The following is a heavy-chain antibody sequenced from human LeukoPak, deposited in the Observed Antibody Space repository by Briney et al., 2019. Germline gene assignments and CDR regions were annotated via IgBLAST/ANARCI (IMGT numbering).Heavy chain of an antibody. Sequence: ASVKVSCKASGYTFTDYYMHWVRQAPGQGLEWVGWINPKSGDTRYAQKFQGRVTMTRDTSITTAYMDLSSLRSDDTAVYYCAREWDYYAFWGQGTLVTVSS. CDR1: GYTFTDYY. CDR2: INPKSGDT. CDR3: AREWDYYAF. V-gene: IGHV1-2*02. J-gene: IGHJ4*02.